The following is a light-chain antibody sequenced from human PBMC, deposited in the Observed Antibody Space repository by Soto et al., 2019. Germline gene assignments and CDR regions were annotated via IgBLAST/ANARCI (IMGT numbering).Light chain of an antibody. V-gene: IGLV2-14*01. CDR2: EFS. Sequence: QSALTQPASVSGSPGQSITISCTGTSSDVGGYNYVSWYQQHPGKAPKLMIYEFSNRPSGVSNRFSGFKSGNKASLTISGLQAEDEADYYCSSYTSSGTLVYGGGTKLTVL. CDR1: SSDVGGYNY. J-gene: IGLJ3*02. CDR3: SSYTSSGTLV.